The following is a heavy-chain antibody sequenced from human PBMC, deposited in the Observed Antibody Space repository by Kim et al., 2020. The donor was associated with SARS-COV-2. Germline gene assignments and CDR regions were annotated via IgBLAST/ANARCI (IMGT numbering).Heavy chain of an antibody. J-gene: IGHJ4*02. Sequence: GGSLRLSCAASGFTPSNAWMKWVRQAPGKGLEWVGLIKEEHSNNTKPYAAPVQGSIAVSRDDTKSTVFLHMDGLKSGDTDVYHGVADVADWNAGGFYYWGQGTLVIASS. V-gene: IGHV3-15*05. CDR1: GFTPSNAW. D-gene: IGHD1-1*01. CDR3: VADVADWNAGGFYY. CDR2: IKEEHSNNTK.